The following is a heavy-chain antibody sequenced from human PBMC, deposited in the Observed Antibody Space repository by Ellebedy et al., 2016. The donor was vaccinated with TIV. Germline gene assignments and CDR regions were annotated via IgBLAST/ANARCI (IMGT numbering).Heavy chain of an antibody. Sequence: LRLXXAVYGGSFSGYYWSWIRQPPGKGLECIGEINHSGSTNYNPSLKSRVTISVDTSKNQFSLKLSSVTAADTAVYYCARDPGGMDVWGQGTTVTVSS. CDR2: INHSGST. J-gene: IGHJ6*02. CDR3: ARDPGGMDV. D-gene: IGHD2-8*02. CDR1: GGSFSGYY. V-gene: IGHV4-34*09.